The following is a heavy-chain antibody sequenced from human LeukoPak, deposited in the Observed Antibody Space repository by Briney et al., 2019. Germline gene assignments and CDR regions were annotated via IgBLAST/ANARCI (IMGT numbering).Heavy chain of an antibody. V-gene: IGHV3-23*01. CDR1: GFTFSSYA. J-gene: IGHJ4*02. Sequence: GGSLRLSCAASGFTFSSYARSWVRQAPGKGLEWVSAISGSGGSTYYADSVKGRFTISRDNSKNTLYLQMNSLRAEDTAVYYCAKAHKAVAGIPIDYWGQGTLVTVSS. D-gene: IGHD6-19*01. CDR3: AKAHKAVAGIPIDY. CDR2: ISGSGGST.